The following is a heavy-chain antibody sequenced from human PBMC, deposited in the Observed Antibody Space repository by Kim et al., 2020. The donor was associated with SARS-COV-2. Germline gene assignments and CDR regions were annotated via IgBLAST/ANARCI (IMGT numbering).Heavy chain of an antibody. D-gene: IGHD6-6*01. J-gene: IGHJ4*02. V-gene: IGHV4-39*01. CDR3: ARRTFRISSSVDY. CDR2: IYYSGST. Sequence: SETLSLTCTVSGGSISSSSYYWGWIRQPPGKGLEWIGSIYYSGSTYYNPSLKSRVTISVDTSKNQFSLKLSSVTAADTAVYYCARRTFRISSSVDYWCQGTLATVSS. CDR1: GGSISSSSYY.